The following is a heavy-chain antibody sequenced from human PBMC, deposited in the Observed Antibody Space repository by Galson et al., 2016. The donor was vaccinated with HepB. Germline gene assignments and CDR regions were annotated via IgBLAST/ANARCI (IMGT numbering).Heavy chain of an antibody. Sequence: ETLSLTCTVSGGSISRYYWSWIRQPPGKGLEWIGYVYDSGSTEYNPSLKSRVTISVDTSKNQFSLKLGSVTAADTAVYYCARQYWGGPSDYWGQGILVTVSS. V-gene: IGHV4-59*01. CDR3: ARQYWGGPSDY. J-gene: IGHJ4*02. CDR2: VYDSGST. CDR1: GGSISRYY. D-gene: IGHD2/OR15-2a*01.